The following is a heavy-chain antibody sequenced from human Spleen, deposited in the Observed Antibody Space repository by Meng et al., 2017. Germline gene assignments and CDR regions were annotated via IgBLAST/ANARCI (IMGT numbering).Heavy chain of an antibody. CDR1: GGSFSGYS. J-gene: IGHJ3*02. D-gene: IGHD2-2*01. V-gene: IGHV4-34*01. CDR2: INHSGST. Sequence: QVPQKRGGAGLLKPSVTLSLTCAVYGGSFSGYSWSWIRQPPGKGLEWIGEINHSGSTNNNPSLKSRVTISVDTSKNQFSLKLSSVTAADTAVYYCARMLWDCSGISCYGLAFDIWGQGTMVTVSS. CDR3: ARMLWDCSGISCYGLAFDI.